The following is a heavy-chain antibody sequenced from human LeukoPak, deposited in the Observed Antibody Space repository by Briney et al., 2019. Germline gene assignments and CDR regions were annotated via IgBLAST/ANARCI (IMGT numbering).Heavy chain of an antibody. CDR2: ISSSSSYI. V-gene: IGHV3-21*01. CDR3: ARTRPRYCSGGSCLTSDY. J-gene: IGHJ4*02. D-gene: IGHD2-15*01. Sequence: PGGSLRLSCAASGFTFSSYSMNWVRQAPGKGLEWVSSISSSSSYIYYADSVKRRFTISRDNAKNSLYLQMNSLRAEDTAVYYCARTRPRYCSGGSCLTSDYWGQGTLVTVSS. CDR1: GFTFSSYS.